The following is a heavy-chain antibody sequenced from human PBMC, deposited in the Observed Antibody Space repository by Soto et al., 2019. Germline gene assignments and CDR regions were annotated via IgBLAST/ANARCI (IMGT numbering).Heavy chain of an antibody. Sequence: QVQLVQSGDEVKKPGASVKVSCKASGYIFVNYGIAWVRQAPGQGLEWMGRISPYTGNTHSATKVQARLTMTTDTSTSTAYMALGSLTSDDTAVYYCVMVDNYVTPTPQDVWGQGTTVTVS. D-gene: IGHD3-16*01. J-gene: IGHJ6*02. CDR3: VMVDNYVTPTPQDV. CDR1: GYIFVNYG. V-gene: IGHV1-18*01. CDR2: ISPYTGNT.